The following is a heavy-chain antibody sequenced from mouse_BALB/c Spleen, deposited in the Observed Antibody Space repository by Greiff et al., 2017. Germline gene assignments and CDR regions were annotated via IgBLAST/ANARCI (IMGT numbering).Heavy chain of an antibody. CDR1: GFTFSSFG. Sequence: EVQLVESGGGLVQPGGSRKLSCAASGFTFSSFGMHWVRQAPEKGLEWVAYISSGSSTIYYADTVKGRFTISRDNPKNTLFLQMTSLRSEDTAMYYCASGGTMITTRAWFAYWGQGTLVTVSA. D-gene: IGHD2-4*01. V-gene: IGHV5-17*02. CDR2: ISSGSSTI. J-gene: IGHJ3*01. CDR3: ASGGTMITTRAWFAY.